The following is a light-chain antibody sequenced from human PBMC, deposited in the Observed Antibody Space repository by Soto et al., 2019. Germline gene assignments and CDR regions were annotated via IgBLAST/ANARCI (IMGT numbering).Light chain of an antibody. J-gene: IGKJ4*01. CDR2: GAS. Sequence: EIVMTQSPATLSVSPGDTATLSCRASQYIRSSLAWYQQKPGQVPRLLIYGASTRATGVPARFSGGGSGTEFTLTISSLQSDHFAVYYCQQYNSWPLTFGGGTKVEIK. CDR1: QYIRSS. V-gene: IGKV3-15*01. CDR3: QQYNSWPLT.